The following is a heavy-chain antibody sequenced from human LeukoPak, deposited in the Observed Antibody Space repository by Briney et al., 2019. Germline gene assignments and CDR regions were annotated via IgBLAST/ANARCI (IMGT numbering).Heavy chain of an antibody. Sequence: SETLSLTCAVYGGSFSGYYWSWIRQPPGKGLEWIGEINHSGSTNYNPSLKSRVTISVDTSKNQFSLKLSSVTAADTAVYYCARSSSIAARRYFQHWGQGTLVTVSS. CDR2: INHSGST. V-gene: IGHV4-34*01. CDR3: ARSSSIAARRYFQH. D-gene: IGHD6-6*01. J-gene: IGHJ1*01. CDR1: GGSFSGYY.